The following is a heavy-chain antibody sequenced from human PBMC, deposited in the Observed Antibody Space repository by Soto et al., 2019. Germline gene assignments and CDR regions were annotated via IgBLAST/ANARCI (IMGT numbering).Heavy chain of an antibody. Sequence: GGSLRLSCAASGFTFSSYAMSWVRQAPGKGLEWVSAISGSGGSTYYADSVKGRFTISRDNSKNQYSLQLNSVTPEDTAVYFCARGEQYSGRIFDYWGRGTLVTVSS. D-gene: IGHD1-26*01. CDR3: ARGEQYSGRIFDY. V-gene: IGHV3-23*01. CDR1: GFTFSSYA. J-gene: IGHJ4*01. CDR2: ISGSGGST.